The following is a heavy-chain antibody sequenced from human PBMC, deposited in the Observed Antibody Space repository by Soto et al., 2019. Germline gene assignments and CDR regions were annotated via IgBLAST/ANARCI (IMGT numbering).Heavy chain of an antibody. CDR2: ASYDGSYK. CDR3: AKERSVVATTPDFDY. Sequence: QVQLVESGGGVVQPGRSLRLSCAASGFTFSSFGMHWVRQAPGKGLEWVAVASYDGSYKYYADSVKGRFTISRDNSKNTLYLQMTSLRAEDTAVYYCAKERSVVATTPDFDYWGQGPLVTVSS. J-gene: IGHJ4*02. D-gene: IGHD5-12*01. V-gene: IGHV3-30*18. CDR1: GFTFSSFG.